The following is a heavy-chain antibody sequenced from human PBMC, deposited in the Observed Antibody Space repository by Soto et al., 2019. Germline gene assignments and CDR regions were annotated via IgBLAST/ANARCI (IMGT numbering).Heavy chain of an antibody. J-gene: IGHJ4*02. D-gene: IGHD3-22*01. Sequence: QVQLVESGGGLVKTGGSLRIVCEASGFTFSDYYMRWVRQAPGKGLEWVSYISSSGNSIYYADYVKGRFTISRDNAKNSVYLQMNSLRAADTALYFCAKMSSENYYDPVFSWGQGTLVTVSS. CDR3: AKMSSENYYDPVFS. CDR1: GFTFSDYY. V-gene: IGHV3-11*01. CDR2: ISSSGNSI.